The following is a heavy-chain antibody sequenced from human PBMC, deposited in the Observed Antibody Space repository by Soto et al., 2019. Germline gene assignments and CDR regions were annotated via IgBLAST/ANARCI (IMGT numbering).Heavy chain of an antibody. V-gene: IGHV3-74*01. CDR1: GFTFSSYW. CDR2: SNSDASSR. D-gene: IGHD3-10*01. J-gene: IGHJ4*02. Sequence: GGSLRLSCAACGFTFSSYWMHWDRQAPGKGLGWVSRSNSDASSRSYADSVKGRFTISRDNAKNTLYLQMNSLRAEDTAVYYCERHDNNGSGSYNFGVDYWGEVTVVTV. CDR3: ERHDNNGSGSYNFGVDY.